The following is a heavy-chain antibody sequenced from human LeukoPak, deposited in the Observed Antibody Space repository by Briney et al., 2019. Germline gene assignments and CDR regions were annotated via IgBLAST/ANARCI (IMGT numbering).Heavy chain of an antibody. CDR1: GFTFSGSV. CDR3: SRLEDSSPIEVALDI. CDR2: IRSKRNNYAT. D-gene: IGHD6-13*01. J-gene: IGHJ3*02. V-gene: IGHV3-73*01. Sequence: PGGSLRLSCAASGFTFSGSVMHWVRQAAGKGLEWVGRIRSKRNNYATAYAASVKGRFTISRDDSKNTVYLHMDSLKTEDTALYYCSRLEDSSPIEVALDIWGQGTVGTVSS.